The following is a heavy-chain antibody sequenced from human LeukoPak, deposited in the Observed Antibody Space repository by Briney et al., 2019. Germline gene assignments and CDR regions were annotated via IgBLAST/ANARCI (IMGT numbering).Heavy chain of an antibody. CDR2: INPNSGGT. CDR1: GYTFTGYY. Sequence: ASVKVSCKASGYTFTGYYMHWVRQAPGQGLEWMGWINPNSGGTNYAQKFQGRVTMTRDTSISTAYMELSRLRSDDTAVYYCAKVGLAYYYDSSGYYYFDYWGQGTLVTVSS. J-gene: IGHJ4*02. D-gene: IGHD3-22*01. CDR3: AKVGLAYYYDSSGYYYFDY. V-gene: IGHV1-2*02.